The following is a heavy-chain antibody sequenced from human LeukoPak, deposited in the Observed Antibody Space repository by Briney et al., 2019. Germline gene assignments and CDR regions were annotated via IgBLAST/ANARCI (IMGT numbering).Heavy chain of an antibody. CDR3: AKDRYSSLDY. CDR1: GFTFSSYA. CDR2: ISYDGSNK. D-gene: IGHD6-13*01. Sequence: PGGSLRLSCAASGFTFSSYAIHWVRQAPGKGLEWVAVISYDGSNKYYADSVKGRFTISRDNSKNTLYLQMNSLRAEDTAVYYCAKDRYSSLDYWGQGTLVTVSS. J-gene: IGHJ4*02. V-gene: IGHV3-30*04.